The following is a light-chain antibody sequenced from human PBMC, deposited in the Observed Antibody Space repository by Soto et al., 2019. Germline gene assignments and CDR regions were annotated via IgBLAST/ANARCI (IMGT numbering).Light chain of an antibody. V-gene: IGKV1-5*03. CDR3: LQYKRYSPYT. CDR2: QAS. J-gene: IGKJ2*01. CDR1: QDISRS. Sequence: DIQMTQSPSTLSASVGDRVTVTCRASQDISRSLAWYQQKPGQAPKLLMYQASNLEREVPSRFSGSGSGTEFTLTISSLQPDDFATYYCLQYKRYSPYTFGQGTKLEI.